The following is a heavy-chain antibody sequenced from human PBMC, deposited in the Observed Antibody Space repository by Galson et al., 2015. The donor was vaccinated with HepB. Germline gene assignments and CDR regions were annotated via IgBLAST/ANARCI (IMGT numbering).Heavy chain of an antibody. D-gene: IGHD6-6*01. J-gene: IGHJ6*02. CDR2: INHSGST. V-gene: IGHV4-61*01. CDR1: GGSVSSGSYY. Sequence: ETLSLTCTVSGGSVSSGSYYWSWIRQPPGKGLEWIGEINHSGSTNYNPSLKSRVTISVDTSKNQFSLKLSSVTAADTAVYYCARSGRVAALRPYYYGMDVWGQGTTVAVSS. CDR3: ARSGRVAALRPYYYGMDV.